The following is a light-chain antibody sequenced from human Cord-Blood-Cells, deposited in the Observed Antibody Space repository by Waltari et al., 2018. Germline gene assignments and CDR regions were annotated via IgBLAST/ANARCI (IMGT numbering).Light chain of an antibody. CDR2: DAS. V-gene: IGKV1-5*01. Sequence: IQLTQSPSTLSASVGDRVTITCRASQSISSWLAWYQQKPGKVPKLLIYDASSLESGVPSRFSGSGSGTEFTLTISSLQPDDFATYYCQQYNSYPWTFGQGTKVEIK. CDR1: QSISSW. CDR3: QQYNSYPWT. J-gene: IGKJ1*01.